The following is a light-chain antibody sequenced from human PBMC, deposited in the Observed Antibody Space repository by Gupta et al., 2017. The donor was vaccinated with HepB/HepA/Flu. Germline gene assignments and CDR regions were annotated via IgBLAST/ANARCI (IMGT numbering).Light chain of an antibody. CDR1: QSVSSN. CDR2: GAS. CDR3: QQYNSSPFT. J-gene: IGKJ3*01. Sequence: EIVMTQQPPTLSVPPGERATLSCTASQSVSSNLAWYQQKPGQAPRLLIYGASTRATGIPARFSGSGSGTEFTLTISSLQSEDFAVYYCQQYNSSPFTFGPGTKVDIK. V-gene: IGKV3-15*01.